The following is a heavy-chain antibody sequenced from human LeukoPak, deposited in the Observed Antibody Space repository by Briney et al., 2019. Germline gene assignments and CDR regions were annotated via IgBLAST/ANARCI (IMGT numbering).Heavy chain of an antibody. Sequence: SETLSLTCAVYGGSFSAYYWSWIRQPPGKGLEWIGEINHSGSTNYNPSPKSRGTISVGTSKNQFSLKVASVTGADRNVYDCARMRIYGRRAFDVWGQGTMVTVSS. V-gene: IGHV4-34*01. CDR3: ARMRIYGRRAFDV. J-gene: IGHJ3*01. CDR2: INHSGST. D-gene: IGHD2-21*01. CDR1: GGSFSAYY.